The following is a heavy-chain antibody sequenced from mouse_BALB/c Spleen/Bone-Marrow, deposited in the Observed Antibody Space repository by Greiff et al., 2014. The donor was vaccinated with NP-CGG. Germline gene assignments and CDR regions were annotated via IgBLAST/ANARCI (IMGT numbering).Heavy chain of an antibody. V-gene: IGHV1-20*02. Sequence: EVQLVESGPELVKPGASVKISCKASGYSFTGYFMNWVMQSHGKSLEWIGRINPYNGDTFYNQKFKGKATLTVDKSSSTAHMELRSLASEDSAVYYCAREGHYYGSSYGNAMDYWGQGTPVTVSS. J-gene: IGHJ4*01. D-gene: IGHD1-1*01. CDR3: AREGHYYGSSYGNAMDY. CDR2: INPYNGDT. CDR1: GYSFTGYF.